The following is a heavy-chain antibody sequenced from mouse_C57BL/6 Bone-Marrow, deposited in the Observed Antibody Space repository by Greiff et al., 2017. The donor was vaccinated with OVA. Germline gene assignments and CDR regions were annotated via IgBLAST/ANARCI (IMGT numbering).Heavy chain of an antibody. CDR2: ISSGGSYT. V-gene: IGHV5-6*01. D-gene: IGHD6-1*01. CDR1: GFTFSSYG. CDR3: ARHHNGGWFAY. Sequence: EVQGVESGGDLVKPGGSLKLSCAASGFTFSSYGMSWVRQTPDKRLEWVATISSGGSYTYYPDSVKGRFTISRDNAKNTLYLQMSSLKSEDTAMYYCARHHNGGWFAYWGQGTLVTVSA. J-gene: IGHJ3*01.